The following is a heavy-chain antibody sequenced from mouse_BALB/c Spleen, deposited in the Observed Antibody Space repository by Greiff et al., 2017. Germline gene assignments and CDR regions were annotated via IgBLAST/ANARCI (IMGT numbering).Heavy chain of an antibody. CDR1: GFAFSSYD. CDR2: ISDGGSYT. CDR3: AREHGNYEAWFAY. Sequence: EVKVVESGGGLVKPGGSLKLSCAASGFAFSSYDMYWVRQTPEKRLEWVATISDGGSYTYYPDSVKGRFTISRDNAKNNLYLQMSSLKSEDTAMYYCAREHGNYEAWFAYWGQGTLVTVSA. V-gene: IGHV5-4*02. J-gene: IGHJ3*01. D-gene: IGHD2-1*01.